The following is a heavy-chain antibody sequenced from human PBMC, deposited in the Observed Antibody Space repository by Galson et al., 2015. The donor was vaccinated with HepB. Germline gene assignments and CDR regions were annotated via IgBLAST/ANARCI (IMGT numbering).Heavy chain of an antibody. D-gene: IGHD4-17*01. CDR3: ARAIPYGDYYYYYAMDV. J-gene: IGHJ6*02. CDR1: RFTFSRYW. V-gene: IGHV3-74*01. CDR2: INSDGGTT. Sequence: SLRLSCAASRFTFSRYWMHWARQAPGKGLVWVSRINSDGGTTSYADSVKGRLTISRDNAKNTLYLQMNSLRAEDTAVYYCARAIPYGDYYYYYAMDVWGQGTTVTVSS.